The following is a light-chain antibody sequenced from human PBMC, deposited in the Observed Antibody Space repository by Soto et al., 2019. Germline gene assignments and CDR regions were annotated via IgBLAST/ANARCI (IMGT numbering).Light chain of an antibody. CDR3: SSYTSSSTYV. V-gene: IGLV2-14*01. Sequence: QSALTQPASVSGSPGQSITISCTGTSSDVGGYNYVSWYQQHPGKAPKLMIYEVSNRPAGVSNRCSGSKSGNTASLTISGLQAEDEADYYRSSYTSSSTYVFGTGTKVTVL. CDR2: EVS. J-gene: IGLJ1*01. CDR1: SSDVGGYNY.